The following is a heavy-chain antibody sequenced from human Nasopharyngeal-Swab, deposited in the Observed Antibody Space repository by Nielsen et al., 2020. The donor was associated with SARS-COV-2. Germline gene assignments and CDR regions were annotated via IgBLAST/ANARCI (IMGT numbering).Heavy chain of an antibody. V-gene: IGHV6-1*01. D-gene: IGHD3-3*02. CDR1: GDSVSTNSAS. Sequence: SQTLSLTCAISGDSVSTNSASWNWIRQSPSRGLEWLGRTSYRSKWYNEYAPSVKSRITITPETTKNQFSLQLNSVTPEDTAVYYCARGSSFFRAFDVWGQGTMVTVSS. CDR3: ARGSSFFRAFDV. CDR2: TSYRSKWYN. J-gene: IGHJ3*01.